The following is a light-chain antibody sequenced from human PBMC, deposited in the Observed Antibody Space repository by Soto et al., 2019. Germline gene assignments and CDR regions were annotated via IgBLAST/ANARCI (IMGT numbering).Light chain of an antibody. J-gene: IGKJ4*01. CDR2: DAS. Sequence: EIMLTQSPSTLSFSPGERATLSCRASQSVSSYLALYQQKPGQAPRLLIYDASNRATGIPARFSGSGSGTDFTLTISSLEPEDFAVYYCQQRSNWPLTFGGGTKVDI. CDR3: QQRSNWPLT. V-gene: IGKV3-11*01. CDR1: QSVSSY.